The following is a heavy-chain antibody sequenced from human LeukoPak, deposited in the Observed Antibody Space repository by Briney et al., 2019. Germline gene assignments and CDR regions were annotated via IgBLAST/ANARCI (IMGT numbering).Heavy chain of an antibody. CDR2: INHSGST. V-gene: IGHV4-39*07. Sequence: SETLSLTCTVSGGSISSSSYYWGWIRQPPGKGLEWIGEINHSGSTNYNPSLKSRVTISVDTSKNQFSLKLSSVTAADTAVYYCARGYCSRTSCQLYFHHWGQGTLVTVSS. J-gene: IGHJ1*01. CDR3: ARGYCSRTSCQLYFHH. D-gene: IGHD2-2*01. CDR1: GGSISSSSYY.